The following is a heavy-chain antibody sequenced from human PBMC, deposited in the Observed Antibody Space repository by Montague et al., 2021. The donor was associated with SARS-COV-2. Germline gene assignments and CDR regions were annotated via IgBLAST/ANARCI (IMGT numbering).Heavy chain of an antibody. CDR1: GDSVSSSDHY. CDR2: VDYSGYT. V-gene: IGHV4-39*01. D-gene: IGHD4-17*01. J-gene: IGHJ4*02. Sequence: SETLSLTCTVSGDSVSSSDHYWGWIRQPPGKGLEWLGIVDYSGYTYYNPSVKGRVTISIDASKNQFSLKLNSLTATDTAIRHCARRRLREDYFDFWGQGTLLTVSS. CDR3: ARRRLREDYFDF.